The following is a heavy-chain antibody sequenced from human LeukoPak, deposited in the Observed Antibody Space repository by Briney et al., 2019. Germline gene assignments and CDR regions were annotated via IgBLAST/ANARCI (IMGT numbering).Heavy chain of an antibody. J-gene: IGHJ4*02. CDR3: AKGMVRGVILKGFDY. Sequence: GGTLRLSCAASGFTFSSYGMSWVRQAPGKGLEWVSGIRAGGDNTYYADSVKGRFTISRDNSKNTLYLQMNSLRAEDTAVYYCAKGMVRGVILKGFDYWGQGTLVTVSS. CDR1: GFTFSSYG. V-gene: IGHV3-23*01. CDR2: IRAGGDNT. D-gene: IGHD3-10*01.